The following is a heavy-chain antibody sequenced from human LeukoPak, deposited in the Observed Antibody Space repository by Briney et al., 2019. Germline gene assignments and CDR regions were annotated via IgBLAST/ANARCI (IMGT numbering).Heavy chain of an antibody. CDR3: TKGYCSSTSCLRYFDL. CDR1: GFSFSTYS. V-gene: IGHV3-64D*06. CDR2: IAGDGDST. Sequence: PGGSLRLSCSASGFSFSTYSMHWVRQAPGKGLEYVSAIAGDGDSTYYADSVKGRFTISRDNSKNTLYLQLSSLRAEDTAVFYCTKGYCSSTSCLRYFDLWGRGTLVTVSS. J-gene: IGHJ4*02. D-gene: IGHD2-2*01.